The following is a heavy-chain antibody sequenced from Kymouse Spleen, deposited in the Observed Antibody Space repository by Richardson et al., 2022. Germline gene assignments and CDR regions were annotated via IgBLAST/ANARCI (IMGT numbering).Heavy chain of an antibody. CDR1: GYSFTSYW. Sequence: EVQLVQSGAEVKKPGESLKISCKGSGYSFTSYWIGWVRQMPGKGLEWMGIIYPGDSDTRYSPSFQGQVTISADKSISTAYLQWSSLKASDTAMYYCATHILYSGSYYGFDYWGQGTLVTVSS. V-gene: IGHV5-51*01. CDR3: ATHILYSGSYYGFDY. J-gene: IGHJ4*02. CDR2: IYPGDSDT. D-gene: IGHD1-26*01.